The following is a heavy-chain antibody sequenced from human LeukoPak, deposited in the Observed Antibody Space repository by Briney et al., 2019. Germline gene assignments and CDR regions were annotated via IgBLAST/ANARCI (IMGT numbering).Heavy chain of an antibody. V-gene: IGHV3-21*06. J-gene: IGHJ4*02. Sequence: GGSLRLSCTTSGLTFSTSGFNWVRQAPGKGLEWVASIGPTGFDRHHADSIEGRFTISRDNANNFLYLQMDSLRAEDTAVYYCATETNGRHYDYWGQGTLPTVSS. D-gene: IGHD1-14*01. CDR3: ATETNGRHYDY. CDR1: GLTFSTSG. CDR2: IGPTGFDR.